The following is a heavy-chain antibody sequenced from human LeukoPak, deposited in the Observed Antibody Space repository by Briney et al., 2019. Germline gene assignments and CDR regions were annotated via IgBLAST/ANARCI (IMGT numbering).Heavy chain of an antibody. D-gene: IGHD6-13*01. V-gene: IGHV3-21*01. CDR1: GFTVSSNY. CDR3: ARGGARSIAAVIVY. J-gene: IGHJ4*02. Sequence: GGSLRLSCAASGFTVSSNYMSWVRQAPGKGLEWVSSISSSSSYIYYADSVKGRFTISRDNAKNSLYLQMNSLRAEDTAVYYCARGGARSIAAVIVYWGQGTLVTVSS. CDR2: ISSSSSYI.